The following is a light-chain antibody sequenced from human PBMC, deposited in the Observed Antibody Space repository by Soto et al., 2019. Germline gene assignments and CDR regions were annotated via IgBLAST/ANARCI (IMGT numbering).Light chain of an antibody. V-gene: IGLV2-8*01. Sequence: QSVLTQPPSASGCPGQSVTISCTGTSSDVGGYNYVSWYQQHPGKAPKLMIYEVSKRPSGVPDRFSGSKSGNTASLTVSGLQAEDEADYYCSSYAGSNNLVFGGRTKLTVL. CDR3: SSYAGSNNLV. CDR1: SSDVGGYNY. J-gene: IGLJ2*01. CDR2: EVS.